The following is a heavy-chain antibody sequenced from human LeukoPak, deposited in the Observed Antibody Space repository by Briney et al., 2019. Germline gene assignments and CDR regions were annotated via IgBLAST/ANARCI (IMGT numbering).Heavy chain of an antibody. CDR1: GYTFTSYG. CDR2: IIPIFGTA. Sequence: SVKVSCKASGYTFTSYGISWVRQAPGQGLEWMGGIIPIFGTANYAQKFQGRVTITADESTSTAYMELSSLRSEDTAVYYCARRRDGYNYLVDYWGQGTLVTVSS. D-gene: IGHD5-24*01. J-gene: IGHJ4*02. V-gene: IGHV1-69*13. CDR3: ARRRDGYNYLVDY.